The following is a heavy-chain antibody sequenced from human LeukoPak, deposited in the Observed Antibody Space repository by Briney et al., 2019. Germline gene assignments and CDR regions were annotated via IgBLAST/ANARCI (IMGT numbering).Heavy chain of an antibody. CDR3: ARGKGSGGTNAFDI. J-gene: IGHJ3*02. CDR2: IYHSGST. Sequence: PSQTLSLTCAVSGGSISSGGYSWSWIRQPPGKGLEWIGYIYHSGSTYYNPSLKSRVTISVNRSKNQFSLKLSSVNAADTALYYCARGKGSGGTNAFDIWGQGTMVTVSS. D-gene: IGHD3-10*01. V-gene: IGHV4-30-2*01. CDR1: GGSISSGGYS.